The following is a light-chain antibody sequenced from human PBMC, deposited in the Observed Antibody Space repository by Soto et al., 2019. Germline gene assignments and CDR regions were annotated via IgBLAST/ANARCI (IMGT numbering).Light chain of an antibody. V-gene: IGKV1-9*01. J-gene: IGKJ5*01. Sequence: DIQLTQSPSFLSASVGDTVTITCRASQGISSYLAWYQQKPWKAPKLLIHSAFTLQSGVPSRFSGSGSGTEFTLTISSLQPEDFATYYCQQRSDYPITFGQGTRLEIK. CDR2: SAF. CDR3: QQRSDYPIT. CDR1: QGISSY.